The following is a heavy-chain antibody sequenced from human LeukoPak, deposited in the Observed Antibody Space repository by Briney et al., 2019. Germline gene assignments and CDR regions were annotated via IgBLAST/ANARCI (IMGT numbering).Heavy chain of an antibody. J-gene: IGHJ3*02. CDR3: AKDRGHCSSTSCPLIAFDI. CDR1: GFTFSSYA. Sequence: GGSLRLSCAASGFTFSSYAMSWVRQAPGKGLECVSAISGSGGSTCYADSVKGRFAISRDNSKNTLYLQMNSLRAEDTAVYYCAKDRGHCSSTSCPLIAFDIWGQGTMVTVSS. CDR2: ISGSGGST. V-gene: IGHV3-23*01. D-gene: IGHD2-2*01.